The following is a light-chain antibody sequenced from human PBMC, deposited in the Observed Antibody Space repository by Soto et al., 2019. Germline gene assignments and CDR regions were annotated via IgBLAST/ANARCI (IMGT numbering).Light chain of an antibody. CDR2: GAS. J-gene: IGKJ5*01. CDR1: QSVSSR. Sequence: EIVMTQSPGTLSLSPGERASLSCRASQSVSSRLAWYQQKPGQAPRLLISGASSRATGIPDRFSGSGFGTDFTLTISRLEPEDFALYYCQQYHNWPMTFGQGTRLEI. CDR3: QQYHNWPMT. V-gene: IGKV3-20*01.